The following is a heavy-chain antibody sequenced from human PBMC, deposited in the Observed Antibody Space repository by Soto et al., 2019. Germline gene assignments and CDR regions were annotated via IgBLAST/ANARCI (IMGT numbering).Heavy chain of an antibody. CDR1: GFTFSSYA. CDR3: ARTRGYSDYELDY. V-gene: IGHV3-23*01. Sequence: GGSLRLSCAASGFTFSSYAMTWVRQAPGKGLEWVSAISYSGISTYYADSVKGRFTISRDSSENTLSLQMNSLRVDDTAVYYCARTRGYSDYELDYWGQGTLVTVSS. CDR2: ISYSGIST. J-gene: IGHJ4*02. D-gene: IGHD5-12*01.